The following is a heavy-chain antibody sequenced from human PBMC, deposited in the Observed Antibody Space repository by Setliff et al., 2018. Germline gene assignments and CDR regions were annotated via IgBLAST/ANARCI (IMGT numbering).Heavy chain of an antibody. J-gene: IGHJ5*02. Sequence: PSETLSLTCTVSGGSVSNSGFFWGWLRQAPGNGLEWIGNIYDSGSSNYNASPKSRLIITRDTSKNQISLKLTSVTAADTAVYYCGRGFSRIEGWGNWFDPWGQGILVTVSS. CDR1: GGSVSNSGFF. V-gene: IGHV4-39*01. D-gene: IGHD2-15*01. CDR2: IYDSGSS. CDR3: GRGFSRIEGWGNWFDP.